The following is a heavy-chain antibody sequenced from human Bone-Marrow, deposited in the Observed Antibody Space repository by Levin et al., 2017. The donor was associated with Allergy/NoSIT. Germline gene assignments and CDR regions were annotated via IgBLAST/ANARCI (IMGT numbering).Heavy chain of an antibody. CDR2: ISYDGSNK. V-gene: IGHV3-30-3*01. CDR3: ARNVKLAAAGPYYYYYGMDV. D-gene: IGHD6-13*01. J-gene: IGHJ6*02. CDR1: GFTFSSYA. Sequence: PGGSLRLSCAASGFTFSSYAMHWVRQAPGKGLEWVAVISYDGSNKYYADSVKGRFTISRDNSKNTLYLQMNSLRAEDTAVYYCARNVKLAAAGPYYYYYGMDVWGQGTTVTVSS.